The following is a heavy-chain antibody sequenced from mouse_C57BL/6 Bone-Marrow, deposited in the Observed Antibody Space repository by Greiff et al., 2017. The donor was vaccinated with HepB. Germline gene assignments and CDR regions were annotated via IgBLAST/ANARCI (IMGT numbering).Heavy chain of an antibody. Sequence: EVNVVESGGGLVKPGGSLKLSCAASGFTFSDYGMHWVRQAPEKGLEWVAYISSGSSTIYYADTVKGRFTISRDNAKNTLFLQMTSLRSEDTAMYYCARRGGLLRLYAKDYWGQGTSVTVSS. J-gene: IGHJ4*01. CDR1: GFTFSDYG. CDR2: ISSGSSTI. V-gene: IGHV5-17*01. D-gene: IGHD1-1*01. CDR3: ARRGGLLRLYAKDY.